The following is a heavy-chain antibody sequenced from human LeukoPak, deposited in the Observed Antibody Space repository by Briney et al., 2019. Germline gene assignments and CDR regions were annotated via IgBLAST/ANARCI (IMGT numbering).Heavy chain of an antibody. Sequence: KTGGSLRLSCAASGFTFSDYYMTWIRQAPGKGLECVSYISSSSHYTNYPDSVKGRFTISRDNAKNSLYPQMNSLRAEDTAVYYCARVKVGTTNRFDYWGQGTLVTVSS. J-gene: IGHJ4*02. V-gene: IGHV3-11*05. CDR3: ARVKVGTTNRFDY. CDR1: GFTFSDYY. D-gene: IGHD1-26*01. CDR2: ISSSSHYT.